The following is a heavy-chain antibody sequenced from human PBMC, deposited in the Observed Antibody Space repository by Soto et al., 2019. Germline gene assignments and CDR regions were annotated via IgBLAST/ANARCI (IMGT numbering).Heavy chain of an antibody. D-gene: IGHD6-6*01. Sequence: QVQLVQSGAEVKKPGASVKVSCKAFGYTFSSYGISWVRQAPGQGLEWMGWISADNGITNYAQKFQGRVTMATDTSTNTAFMELRSLRSDDAAVYYCARDPWQHVSYYSYGMDVWGQGTTVTVSS. V-gene: IGHV1-18*01. CDR3: ARDPWQHVSYYSYGMDV. J-gene: IGHJ6*02. CDR1: GYTFSSYG. CDR2: ISADNGIT.